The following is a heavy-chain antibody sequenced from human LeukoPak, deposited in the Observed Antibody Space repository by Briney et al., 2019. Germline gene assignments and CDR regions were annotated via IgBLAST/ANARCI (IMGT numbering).Heavy chain of an antibody. CDR3: ARERQWLVLDY. J-gene: IGHJ4*02. CDR1: GFTFSSYS. CDR2: ISSSSSTI. V-gene: IGHV3-48*01. D-gene: IGHD6-19*01. Sequence: GGSLRLSCAASGFTFSSYSMNWVRQAPGKGLEWGSYISSSSSTIYYADSVKGRFNISRDNDKNSLYMQMNSLRAEDTAVYYCARERQWLVLDYWGQGTLVTVSS.